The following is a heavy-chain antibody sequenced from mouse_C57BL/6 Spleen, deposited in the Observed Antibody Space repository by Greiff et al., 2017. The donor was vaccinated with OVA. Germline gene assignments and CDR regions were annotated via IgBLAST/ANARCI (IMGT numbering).Heavy chain of an antibody. CDR2: INPNNGGT. CDR1: GYTFTDYN. V-gene: IGHV1-18*01. Sequence: EVQLQESGPELVKPGASVKIPCKASGYTFTDYNMDWVKQSHGKSLEWIGDINPNNGGTIYNQKFKGKATLTVDKSSSTAYMELRSLTSEDTAVYYCARRITTVPFAYWGQGTLVTVSA. CDR3: ARRITTVPFAY. D-gene: IGHD1-1*01. J-gene: IGHJ3*01.